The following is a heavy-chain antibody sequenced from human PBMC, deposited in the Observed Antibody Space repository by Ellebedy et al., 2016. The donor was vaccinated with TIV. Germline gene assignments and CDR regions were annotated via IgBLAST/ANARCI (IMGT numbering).Heavy chain of an antibody. J-gene: IGHJ4*02. CDR3: ARDRHYGDQSFDD. D-gene: IGHD4-17*01. CDR1: GYTFTSYG. Sequence: ASVKVSXKASGYTFTSYGISWVRQAPGQGLEWMGWISAYNGNTNYAQKLQGRVTMTTDASTSTAYMELRSLRSDDTAVYYCARDRHYGDQSFDDWGQGTLVTVSS. CDR2: ISAYNGNT. V-gene: IGHV1-18*01.